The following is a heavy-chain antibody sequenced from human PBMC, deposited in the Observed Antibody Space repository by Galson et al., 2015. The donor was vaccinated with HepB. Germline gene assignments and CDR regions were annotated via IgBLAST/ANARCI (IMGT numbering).Heavy chain of an antibody. CDR3: ARINGGTARNYYGMDV. D-gene: IGHD1-1*01. V-gene: IGHV2-70*01. J-gene: IGHJ6*02. CDR2: IDWDDDK. CDR1: GFSLTTSGMC. Sequence: PALVKPTQTLTLTCTFSGFSLTTSGMCVSWIRQPPGKALEWLALIDWDDDKYYSTSLKTRLTISKDTSKNQVVLTMTNMDPVDTATYYCARINGGTARNYYGMDVWGQGTTVTVSS.